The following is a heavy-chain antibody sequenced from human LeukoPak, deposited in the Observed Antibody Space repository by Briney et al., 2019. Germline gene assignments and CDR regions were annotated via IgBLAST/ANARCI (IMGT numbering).Heavy chain of an antibody. Sequence: GGSLRLSCAASGFTFSDYYMSWIRQAPGKGLEWVSYISSSGNTIHYADSVKGRFTISRDNAKNSLYLQMNSLRAEDTAVYYCAKHTRGWYSQFDYWGQGTLVTVSS. CDR3: AKHTRGWYSQFDY. D-gene: IGHD1-1*01. V-gene: IGHV3-11*01. J-gene: IGHJ4*02. CDR2: ISSSGNTI. CDR1: GFTFSDYY.